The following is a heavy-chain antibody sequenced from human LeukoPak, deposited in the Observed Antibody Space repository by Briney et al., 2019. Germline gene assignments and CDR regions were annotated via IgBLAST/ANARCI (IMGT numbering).Heavy chain of an antibody. J-gene: IGHJ4*02. CDR1: GYTFTGYY. CDR3: ARDKGRDGSGWYPYHDY. V-gene: IGHV1-2*02. D-gene: IGHD6-19*01. Sequence: GASVKVSCKASGYTFTGYYMHWVRQAPGQGLEWMGWINTNTGGTNYAQNFQGRVTMTRETSITTAYLDLSSLRSHDTAVYYCARDKGRDGSGWYPYHDYWGQGTLVTVSS. CDR2: INTNTGGT.